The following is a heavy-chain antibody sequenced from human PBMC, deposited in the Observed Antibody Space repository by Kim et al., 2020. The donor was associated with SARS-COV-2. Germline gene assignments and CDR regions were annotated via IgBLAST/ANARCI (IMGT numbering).Heavy chain of an antibody. CDR1: GGSISSICCY. J-gene: IGHJ4*02. CDR2: INGSSSS. V-gene: IGHV4-39*01. D-gene: IGHD5-18*01. CDR3: ATALGYCYGIDS. Sequence: SETLSLTCTVSGGSISSICCYWARQHHPPGMGWEWLRCINGSSSSNYNPSLRRRITVAVATSKNQFDLKPVTVAATDAAVYSCATALGYCYGIDSWGLGT.